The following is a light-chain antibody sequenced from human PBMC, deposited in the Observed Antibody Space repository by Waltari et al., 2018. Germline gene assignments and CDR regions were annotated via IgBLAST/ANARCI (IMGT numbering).Light chain of an antibody. Sequence: VAMPHSPLSLPVTLGQPAPTSCKSSHSLVHSDGNTSLNWSQPRPGQSPRRLSYQVSTRDSWVPDRFGGSGSGNDFTLNISRVEAEDVVAYYCMQATHWPLLTFGGGTKGEIK. CDR1: HSLVHSDGNTS. CDR3: MQATHWPLLT. J-gene: IGKJ4*01. V-gene: IGKV2-30*02. CDR2: QVS.